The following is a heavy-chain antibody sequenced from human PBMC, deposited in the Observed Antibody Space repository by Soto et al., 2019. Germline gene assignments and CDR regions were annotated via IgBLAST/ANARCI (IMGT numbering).Heavy chain of an antibody. CDR1: GGSISSGDYY. J-gene: IGHJ4*02. D-gene: IGHD3-3*01. CDR2: IYYSGST. CDR3: ARMKTYYDFWSGYSYLDY. Sequence: PSETLSLTCTVSGGSISSGDYYWSWIRQPPGKGLEWIGYIYYSGSTYYNPSLKSRVTISVDTSKNQFSLKLSSVTAADTAVYYCARMKTYYDFWSGYSYLDYWGQGTLVTV. V-gene: IGHV4-30-4*01.